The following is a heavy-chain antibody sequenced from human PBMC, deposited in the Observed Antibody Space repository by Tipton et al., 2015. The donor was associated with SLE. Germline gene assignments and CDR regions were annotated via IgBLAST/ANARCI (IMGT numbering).Heavy chain of an antibody. J-gene: IGHJ4*02. V-gene: IGHV3-53*05. Sequence: GSLRLSCTASGFTFSDYAMNWVRQAPGKGLDWVSGIYGDGTIYYADSVKGRFTISRDDSKNTVSLQMNSLRGDDTAVYYCARSIYWAQHPYYFDSWGQGTLVTVSS. CDR2: IYGDGTI. D-gene: IGHD2-8*02. CDR3: ARSIYWAQHPYYFDS. CDR1: GFTFSDYA.